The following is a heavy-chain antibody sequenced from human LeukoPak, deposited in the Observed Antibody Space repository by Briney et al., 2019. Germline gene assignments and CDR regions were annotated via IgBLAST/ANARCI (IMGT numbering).Heavy chain of an antibody. CDR1: GGSFSGYY. D-gene: IGHD2-2*01. J-gene: IGHJ6*03. CDR2: INHSGST. Sequence: SETLSLTCAVYGGSFSGYYWSWIRQPPGKGLEWIGEINHSGSTNYNPSLKSRVTISVDTSKNQFSLKLSSVTAADTAVYYCARARGYCSSTSCYAPFYYYYYYMDVWGKGTTVTVSS. CDR3: ARARGYCSSTSCYAPFYYYYYYMDV. V-gene: IGHV4-34*01.